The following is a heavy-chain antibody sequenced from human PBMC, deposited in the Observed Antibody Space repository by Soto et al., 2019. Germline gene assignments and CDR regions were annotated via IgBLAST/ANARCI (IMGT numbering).Heavy chain of an antibody. CDR1: GGSISSSNW. CDR3: ARDHDKYYDFWSGYYKAQPTPTPIRYGMDV. J-gene: IGHJ6*02. Sequence: PSETLSLTCAVSGGSISSSNWWSWVRQPPGKGLEWIGEIYHSGSTNYNPSLKSRVTISVDKSKNQFSLKLSSVTAADTAVYYCARDHDKYYDFWSGYYKAQPTPTPIRYGMDVWGQGTTVTVSS. D-gene: IGHD3-3*01. CDR2: IYHSGST. V-gene: IGHV4-4*02.